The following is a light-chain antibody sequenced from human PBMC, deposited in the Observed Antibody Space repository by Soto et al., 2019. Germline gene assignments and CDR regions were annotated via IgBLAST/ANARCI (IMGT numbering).Light chain of an antibody. Sequence: EIVLTQSPATVSLSPGERVTLSCRASQSVSSAYLAWYQQKPGQAPRLLIYDVSSRATGIPDRFSGSGSGTDFTLTVSRLEPEDFAVYYCQQYGSSPETFGQGTKVDIK. CDR1: QSVSSAY. J-gene: IGKJ1*01. CDR3: QQYGSSPET. V-gene: IGKV3-20*01. CDR2: DVS.